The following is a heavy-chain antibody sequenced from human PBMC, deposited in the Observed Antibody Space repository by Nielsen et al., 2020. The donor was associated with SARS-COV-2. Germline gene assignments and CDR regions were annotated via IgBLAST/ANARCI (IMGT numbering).Heavy chain of an antibody. V-gene: IGHV4-59*01. Sequence: SETLSLTCTVSGGSISSYYWSWIRQPPGKGLEWIGYIYYTGTTNYNSSFESRVTISVDTSKNQFSLTLRSVTAADTALYYCATMGGAYYNFDYWGQGALVTVSS. CDR1: GGSISSYY. CDR2: IYYTGTT. D-gene: IGHD1-26*01. CDR3: ATMGGAYYNFDY. J-gene: IGHJ4*02.